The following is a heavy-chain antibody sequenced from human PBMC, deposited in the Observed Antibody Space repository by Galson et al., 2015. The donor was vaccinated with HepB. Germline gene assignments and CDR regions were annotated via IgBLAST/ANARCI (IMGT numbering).Heavy chain of an antibody. Sequence: SLRLSCAASGFTFGYYYMSWIRQAPGKGLEWVSYISSSGRTIYYADSVKGRFTISRDDAKNSLYLQMNSLGADDTAVYYCARVSSSSWSECFQHWGQGTLVTVSS. J-gene: IGHJ1*01. CDR3: ARVSSSSWSECFQH. CDR2: ISSSGRTI. CDR1: GFTFGYYY. V-gene: IGHV3-11*01. D-gene: IGHD6-13*01.